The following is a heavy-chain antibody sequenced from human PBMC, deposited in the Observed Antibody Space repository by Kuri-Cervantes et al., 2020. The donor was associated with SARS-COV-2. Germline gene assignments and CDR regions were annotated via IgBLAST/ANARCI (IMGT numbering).Heavy chain of an antibody. D-gene: IGHD3-3*01. J-gene: IGHJ5*02. CDR1: GGSFSVYY. Sequence: SETLSLTCAVYGGSFSVYYWSWIRQPPGKGLEWIGEINHSGSTNYNPSLKSRVTISVDTSKNQFSLKLSSVTAADTAVYYCARHSDYSSTLLRFLDPQWGFDPWGHGTLVTVSS. CDR2: INHSGST. CDR3: ARHSDYSSTLLRFLDPQWGFDP. V-gene: IGHV4-34*01.